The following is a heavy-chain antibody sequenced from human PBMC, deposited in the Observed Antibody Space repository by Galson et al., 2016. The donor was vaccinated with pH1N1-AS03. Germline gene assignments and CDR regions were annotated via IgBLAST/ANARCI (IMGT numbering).Heavy chain of an antibody. CDR1: GFTFSGST. Sequence: SLRLSCAASGFTFSGSTMHWVRQASGKGLEWVGRIRSKTDNYATAYAASVNGKFTIFRDDSKGTLYLQMNRLKTEDTAVYHCKAAVGDDDYWGQGTQVTGSA. D-gene: IGHD6-13*01. CDR3: KAAVGDDDY. CDR2: IRSKTDNYAT. J-gene: IGHJ4*02. V-gene: IGHV3-73*01.